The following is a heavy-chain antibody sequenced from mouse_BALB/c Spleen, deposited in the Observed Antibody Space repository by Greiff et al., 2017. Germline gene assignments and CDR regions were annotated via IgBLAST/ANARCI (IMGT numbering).Heavy chain of an antibody. Sequence: VKLVESGPGLVAPSQSLSITCTVSGFSLTSYGVHWVRQPPGKGLEWLGVIWAGGSTNYNSALMSRLSISKDNSKSQVFLKMNSLQTDDTAMYYCARDPGGNYPYYFDYWGQGTTLTVSS. J-gene: IGHJ2*01. CDR2: IWAGGST. D-gene: IGHD2-1*01. CDR3: ARDPGGNYPYYFDY. V-gene: IGHV2-9*02. CDR1: GFSLTSYG.